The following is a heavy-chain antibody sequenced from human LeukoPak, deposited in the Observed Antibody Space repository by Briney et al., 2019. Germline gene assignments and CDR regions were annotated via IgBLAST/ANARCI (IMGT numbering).Heavy chain of an antibody. D-gene: IGHD2-21*01. CDR3: ARSNIGDNAFDI. V-gene: IGHV3-48*01. J-gene: IGHJ3*02. CDR1: GFTFSSYS. CDR2: ISSSSSLI. Sequence: GGSLRLSCVASGFTFSSYSMNWDRQAPGKGLEWVSYISSSSSLIYYADSVKGRFTISRDSAKNSLYLQMNSLTAEDTAVYYCARSNIGDNAFDIWGQGTMVTVSS.